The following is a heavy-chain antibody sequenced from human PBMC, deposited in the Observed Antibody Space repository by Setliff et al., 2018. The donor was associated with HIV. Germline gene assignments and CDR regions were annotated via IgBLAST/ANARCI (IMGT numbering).Heavy chain of an antibody. CDR2: IIPIFGTA. D-gene: IGHD3-22*01. Sequence: ASVKVSCKASGGTFSSYAISWVRQAPGQGLEWMGGIIPIFGTANYAQKFQGRVTITADESTSTAYMDLSSLRSDDTALYFCARRVSYASSGYPLGYWGQGTQVTVSS. CDR3: ARRVSYASSGYPLGY. V-gene: IGHV1-69*13. CDR1: GGTFSSYA. J-gene: IGHJ4*02.